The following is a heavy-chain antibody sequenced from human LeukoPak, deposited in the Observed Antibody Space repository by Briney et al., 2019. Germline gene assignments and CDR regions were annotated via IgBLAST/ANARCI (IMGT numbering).Heavy chain of an antibody. V-gene: IGHV1-8*03. CDR3: ARGGISSH. Sequence: GASVKVSCKASGYTFTSYDINWVRQATGQGLEWMGWMNSNSGNTGYAQKFQARVTFTRITSISTAYMELRSLRSEDTAVYYCARGGISSHWGQGTLVTVSS. D-gene: IGHD2-21*01. CDR1: GYTFTSYD. CDR2: MNSNSGNT. J-gene: IGHJ4*02.